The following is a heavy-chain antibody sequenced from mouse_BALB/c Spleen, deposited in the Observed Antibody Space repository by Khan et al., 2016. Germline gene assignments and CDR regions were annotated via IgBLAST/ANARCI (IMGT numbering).Heavy chain of an antibody. V-gene: IGHV9-3-1*01. D-gene: IGHD1-1*01. CDR2: INTYSGKS. CDR3: ARYRYFCASRRYFDA. Sequence: QIQLVQSGPELKKPGKTVKISCKASGYTFTNYGMNWVKQAPGKGLKWMGWINTYSGKSTYADDLTGRFAFSLETSANTAYLQINNLTNEEATTYFCARYRYFCASRRYFDAWGAGTTVTVPA. CDR1: GYTFTNYG. J-gene: IGHJ1*01.